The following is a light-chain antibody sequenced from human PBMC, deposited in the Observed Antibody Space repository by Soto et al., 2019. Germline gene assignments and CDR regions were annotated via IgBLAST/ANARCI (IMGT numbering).Light chain of an antibody. J-gene: IGKJ1*01. CDR1: QSISSY. V-gene: IGKV1-39*01. CDR3: QQYNSYWT. Sequence: DIQMTQSPSSLSASVGDRVTITCRASQSISSYLNWYQQKPGKAPKLLIYAASSLQSGVPSRFSGSGSGTEFTLTISSLQPDDFAIYYCQQYNSYWTFGQGTKVDI. CDR2: AAS.